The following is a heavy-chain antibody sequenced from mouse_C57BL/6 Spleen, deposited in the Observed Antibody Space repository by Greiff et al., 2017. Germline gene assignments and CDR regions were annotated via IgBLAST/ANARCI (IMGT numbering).Heavy chain of an antibody. J-gene: IGHJ2*01. CDR3: ARSPVRVLRYLDY. D-gene: IGHD1-1*01. CDR1: GFTFSDYG. CDR2: ISSGSSTI. Sequence: EVQVVESGGGLVKPGGSLKLSCAASGFTFSDYGMHWVRQAPEKGLEWVAYISSGSSTIYYADTVKGRFTISRDNATNTLFLQMTSLMSDDTAMYYCARSPVRVLRYLDYWGQGTTLTVSS. V-gene: IGHV5-17*01.